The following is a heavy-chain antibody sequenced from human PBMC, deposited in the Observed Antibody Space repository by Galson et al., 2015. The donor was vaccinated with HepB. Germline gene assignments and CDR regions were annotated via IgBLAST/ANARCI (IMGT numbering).Heavy chain of an antibody. Sequence: LRLSCAASGFIFSGSAIDWVRQASGKGPEWVGCIRSKANYYATLYVPSLKGRFTISRDDSKNMAYLHMRSLKTEDTAVYYCIRLGDLSGYSSRWGQGTLVTVSS. CDR1: GFIFSGSA. CDR3: IRLGDLSGYSSR. CDR2: IRSKANYYAT. D-gene: IGHD2-2*01. V-gene: IGHV3-73*01. J-gene: IGHJ4*02.